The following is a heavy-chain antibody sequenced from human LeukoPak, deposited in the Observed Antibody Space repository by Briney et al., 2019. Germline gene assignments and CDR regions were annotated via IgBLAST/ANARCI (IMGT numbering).Heavy chain of an antibody. J-gene: IGHJ6*02. D-gene: IGHD6-13*01. CDR1: GYTFTSYY. CDR3: ARDVRQLVLYGMDV. Sequence: ASVKVSCKASGYTFTSYYMHWVRQAPGQGLEWMGWINTNTGNPTYAQGFTGRFVFSLDTSVSTAYLQISSLKAEDTAVYYCARDVRQLVLYGMDVWGQGTTVTVSS. V-gene: IGHV7-4-1*02. CDR2: INTNTGNP.